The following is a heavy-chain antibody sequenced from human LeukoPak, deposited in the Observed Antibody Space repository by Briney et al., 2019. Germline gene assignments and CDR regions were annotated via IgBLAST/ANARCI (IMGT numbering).Heavy chain of an antibody. J-gene: IGHJ4*02. V-gene: IGHV3-23*01. D-gene: IGHD3-10*01. CDR2: ISSSGTRT. Sequence: GGSLRLSCAASGFTFGTYAVGWVRQAPGKGLEWVSAISSSGTRTYYADSVKGRFTISRDNAKNSLYLQMSSLRDEDTAVYYCVREDPSEYGSIDYWGQGTLVTVSS. CDR3: VREDPSEYGSIDY. CDR1: GFTFGTYA.